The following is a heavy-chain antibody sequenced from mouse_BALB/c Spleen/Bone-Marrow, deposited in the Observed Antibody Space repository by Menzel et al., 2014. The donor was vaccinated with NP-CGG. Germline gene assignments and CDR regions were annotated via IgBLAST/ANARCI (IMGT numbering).Heavy chain of an antibody. CDR2: IYPSDSYT. J-gene: IGHJ4*01. CDR3: TRRLTGSYAMDY. Sequence: QVTLKVSGAELVRPGASVKLSCKASGYTFTSYWINWVKQRPGQGLEWIGNIYPSDSYTNYNQKFKDKATLTVDKSSSTAYMQLSSPTSEDSAVYYCTRRLTGSYAMDYWGQGTSVTVSS. CDR1: GYTFTSYW. D-gene: IGHD4-1*01. V-gene: IGHV1-69*02.